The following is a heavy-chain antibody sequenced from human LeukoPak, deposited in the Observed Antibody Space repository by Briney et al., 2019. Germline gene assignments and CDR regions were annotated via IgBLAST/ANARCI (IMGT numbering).Heavy chain of an antibody. CDR2: IKQDGSEK. J-gene: IGHJ4*02. CDR3: ATEHFTGGFDY. CDR1: GFTFSSYW. V-gene: IGHV3-7*01. D-gene: IGHD3-10*01. Sequence: PGGSLRLSCAAPGFTFSSYWMSWVRQAPGKGLEWVANIKQDGSEKYYVDSVKGRFTISRDNAKNSLYLQMNSLRAEDTAVYYCATEHFTGGFDYWGQGTLVTVSS.